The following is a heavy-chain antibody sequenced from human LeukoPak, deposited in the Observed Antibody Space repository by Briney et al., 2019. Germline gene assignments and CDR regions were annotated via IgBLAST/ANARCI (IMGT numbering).Heavy chain of an antibody. CDR1: GYSISSGYY. D-gene: IGHD1-20*01. V-gene: IGHV4-38-2*02. Sequence: SETLSLTCTVSGYSISSGYYWGWIRQPPGKGLEWIGSIYHSGSTYYNPSLKSRVTISVDTSKNQFSLKLSSVTAADTAVYYCARARAYNWNDYWGQGTLVTVSS. CDR3: ARARAYNWNDY. CDR2: IYHSGST. J-gene: IGHJ4*02.